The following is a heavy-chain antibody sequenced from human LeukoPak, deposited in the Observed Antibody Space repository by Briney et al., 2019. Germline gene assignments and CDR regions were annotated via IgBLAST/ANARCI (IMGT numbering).Heavy chain of an antibody. CDR1: GYTFSTYW. CDR2: IYPSDSET. Sequence: GASLRISCKASGYTFSTYWIAWVRQMPGKGLEWVGIIYPSDSETRYSPSFQGQVTISVDKSISTTYLQWSSLKASDTAIYYCARHLATVTASRQYYYYGMDVWGQGTTVTVSS. D-gene: IGHD4-17*01. J-gene: IGHJ6*02. V-gene: IGHV5-51*01. CDR3: ARHLATVTASRQYYYYGMDV.